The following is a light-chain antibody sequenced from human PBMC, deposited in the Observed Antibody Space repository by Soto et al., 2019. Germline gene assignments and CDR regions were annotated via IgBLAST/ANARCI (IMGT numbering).Light chain of an antibody. CDR3: QQYENLPYT. Sequence: DIQMTQSPSTLSASVGDRVTITCRASQSISTYLAWFQQKPGKAHKLLIYDTSNLETGVQSRFSGSGSGKDFIFTIRRLQPEDIAIYYCQQYENLPYTFGQGTKVDIK. CDR2: DTS. CDR1: QSISTY. V-gene: IGKV1-33*01. J-gene: IGKJ2*01.